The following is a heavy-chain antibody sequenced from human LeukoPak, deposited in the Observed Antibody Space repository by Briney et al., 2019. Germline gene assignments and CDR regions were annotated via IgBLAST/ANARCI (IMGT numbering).Heavy chain of an antibody. CDR3: AGYYYGSGMVY. CDR1: GGSFSGYY. Sequence: SETLSLTCAVYGGSFSGYYWSWIRQPPGKGLEWIGEINHSGSTNYNPSLKSRVTISVDTSKNQFSLKLSSVTAVDTAVYYCAGYYYGSGMVYWGQGTLVTVSS. D-gene: IGHD3-10*01. J-gene: IGHJ4*02. CDR2: INHSGST. V-gene: IGHV4-34*01.